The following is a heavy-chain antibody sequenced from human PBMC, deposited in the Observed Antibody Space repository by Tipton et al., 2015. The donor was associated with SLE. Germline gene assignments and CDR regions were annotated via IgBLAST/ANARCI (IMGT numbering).Heavy chain of an antibody. V-gene: IGHV4-39*01. CDR3: AGRVVRGVITLNYFDY. Sequence: TLSLTCTVSGGSITSRSYYWGWIRQPPGKGLEWIGSIYYSGNTFYNPSLKSRVTMSVDTSKKQFSLKLSSVTAAGTAVYYCAGRVVRGVITLNYFDYWGQGTLVTVSS. J-gene: IGHJ4*02. D-gene: IGHD3-10*01. CDR1: GGSITSRSYY. CDR2: IYYSGNT.